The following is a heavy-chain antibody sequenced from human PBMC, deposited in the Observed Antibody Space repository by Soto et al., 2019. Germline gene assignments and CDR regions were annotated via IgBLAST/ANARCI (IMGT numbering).Heavy chain of an antibody. CDR1: GGTFSSYT. CDR2: IIPILGIA. Sequence: QVQLVQSGAEVKKPGSSVTVSCKASGGTFSSYTISWVRQAPGQGLEWMGRIIPILGIANYAQKFQGRVTITADKSTSAAYMELSSLRSEDTAVYYCARDTDIVATGCLFYWGQGTLVTVSS. CDR3: ARDTDIVATGCLFY. V-gene: IGHV1-69*08. J-gene: IGHJ4*02. D-gene: IGHD5-12*01.